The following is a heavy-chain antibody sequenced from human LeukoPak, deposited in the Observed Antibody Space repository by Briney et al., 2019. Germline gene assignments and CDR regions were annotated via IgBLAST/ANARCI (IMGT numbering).Heavy chain of an antibody. J-gene: IGHJ2*01. CDR3: ARRYGDYGIDWYFDL. Sequence: ASVKVSCKASGYTFTSYGISWVRQAPGQGLEWMGWISAYNGNTNYAQKLQGRVTMTTDTSTSTAYMELRNLRSDDTAVYYCARRYGDYGIDWYFDLWGRGTLVTVSS. V-gene: IGHV1-18*01. CDR1: GYTFTSYG. CDR2: ISAYNGNT. D-gene: IGHD4-17*01.